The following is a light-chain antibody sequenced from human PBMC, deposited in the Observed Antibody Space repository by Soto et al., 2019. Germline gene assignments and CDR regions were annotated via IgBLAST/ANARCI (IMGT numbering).Light chain of an antibody. J-gene: IGLJ1*01. CDR1: SSNIGAGYE. Sequence: QSVLTQPPSVSEAPGQRVTISCTGSSSNIGAGYEAHWYQQVPGTAPKLLIYENNYRPSGVPDRFSGSKSGTSASLAITGLPAEDEAESYCQSYESRLSGDVFGTGTEPAVL. CDR2: ENN. V-gene: IGLV1-40*01. CDR3: QSYESRLSGDV.